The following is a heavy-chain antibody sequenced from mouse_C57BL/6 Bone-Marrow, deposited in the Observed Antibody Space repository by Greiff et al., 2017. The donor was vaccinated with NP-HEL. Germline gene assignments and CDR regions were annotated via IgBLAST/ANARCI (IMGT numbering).Heavy chain of an antibody. Sequence: VKLQESGAELVKPGASVKISCKASGYAFSSYWMNWVKQRPGKGLEWIGQIYPGDGDTNYNGKFKGKATLTADKSSSTAYMQLSSLTSEDSAVYFCAIDYYGSSYLAYWGQGTLVTVSA. CDR1: GYAFSSYW. D-gene: IGHD1-1*01. V-gene: IGHV1-80*01. CDR2: IYPGDGDT. CDR3: AIDYYGSSYLAY. J-gene: IGHJ3*01.